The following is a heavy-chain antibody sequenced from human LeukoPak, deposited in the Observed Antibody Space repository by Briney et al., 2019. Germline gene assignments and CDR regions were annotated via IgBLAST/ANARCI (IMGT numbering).Heavy chain of an antibody. CDR3: AKGTLHGSGSYYKE. D-gene: IGHD3-10*01. Sequence: GGSLRLSCAASGFTFSSYGMHWVRQAPGKGLEWVAVISYDGSNKYYADSVKGRFTISRDNSKNTLYLQMNSLRAEDTAVYYCAKGTLHGSGSYYKEWGQGTLVTVSS. CDR2: ISYDGSNK. V-gene: IGHV3-30*18. CDR1: GFTFSSYG. J-gene: IGHJ4*02.